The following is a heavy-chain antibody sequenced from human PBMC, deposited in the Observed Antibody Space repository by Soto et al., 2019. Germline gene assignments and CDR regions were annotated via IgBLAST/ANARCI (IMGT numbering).Heavy chain of an antibody. D-gene: IGHD3-22*01. CDR3: ARAFKSAYYYDSSGYYSYNWFDP. CDR1: GGSISSGGYY. J-gene: IGHJ5*02. V-gene: IGHV4-31*03. Sequence: SETLSFTCTVSGGSISSGGYYWSWIRQHPGKGLEWIGYIYYSGSTYYNPSLKSRVTISVDTSKNQFSLKLSSVTAADTAVYYCARAFKSAYYYDSSGYYSYNWFDPWGQGTLVTVSS. CDR2: IYYSGST.